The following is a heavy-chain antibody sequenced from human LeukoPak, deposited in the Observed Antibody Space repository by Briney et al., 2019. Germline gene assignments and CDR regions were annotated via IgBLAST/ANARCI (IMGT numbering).Heavy chain of an antibody. D-gene: IGHD6-13*01. J-gene: IGHJ4*02. CDR1: GFTFGDYA. CDR2: IKQDGSEK. V-gene: IGHV3-7*02. CDR3: ARHNPYSSGWYCFDD. Sequence: GGSLRLSCTASGFTFGDYAMSWVRQAPGKGLEWVANIKQDGSEKYYVDSVKGRFTISRGNAKNSLYLQMNSLRAEDTAVYYCARHNPYSSGWYCFDDWGEGKLDAVSS.